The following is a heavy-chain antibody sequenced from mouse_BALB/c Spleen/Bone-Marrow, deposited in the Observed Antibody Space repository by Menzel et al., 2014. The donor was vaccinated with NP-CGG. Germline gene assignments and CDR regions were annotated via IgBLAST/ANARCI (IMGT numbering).Heavy chain of an antibody. CDR1: GYTFTSYW. V-gene: IGHV1-87*01. J-gene: IGHJ4*01. CDR3: ARSEGNYAMDY. CDR2: IYPGDGDT. Sequence: VQLQQSGAELARPGASVKLSCKASGYTFTSYWMQWVKQRPGQGLEWIGAIYPGDGDTRYTQKFKGKATLTADKSSSTAYMQLSSLASEDSAVYYCARSEGNYAMDYWGQGTSVTGSS.